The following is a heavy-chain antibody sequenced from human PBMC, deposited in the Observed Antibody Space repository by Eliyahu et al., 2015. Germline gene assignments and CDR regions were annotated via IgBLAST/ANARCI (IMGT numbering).Heavy chain of an antibody. D-gene: IGHD2/OR15-2a*01. J-gene: IGHJ6*02. CDR3: ARGGASKWGRHALEYYYGMDV. Sequence: VAYINSVSSTMYYSDSVKGRFTISRDDAQKSVYLQMNSLTVDDTGVYYCARGGASKWGRHALEYYYGMDVWGQGTTVAVS. CDR2: INSVSSTM. V-gene: IGHV3-48*04.